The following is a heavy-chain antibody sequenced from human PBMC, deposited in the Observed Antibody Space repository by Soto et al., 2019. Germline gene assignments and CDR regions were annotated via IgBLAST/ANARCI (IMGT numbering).Heavy chain of an antibody. Sequence: PGESLKTSCTASGYSFTNYWIGWVRQMPGKGPEWMGIIYPGDSDTRYSPSFQGQVTISADKSTSTAYLLWSSLKASDTAIYFCAGSIFYYGMDVWGQGTTVTVS. V-gene: IGHV5-51*01. J-gene: IGHJ6*02. CDR3: AGSIFYYGMDV. CDR2: IYPGDSDT. CDR1: GYSFTNYW.